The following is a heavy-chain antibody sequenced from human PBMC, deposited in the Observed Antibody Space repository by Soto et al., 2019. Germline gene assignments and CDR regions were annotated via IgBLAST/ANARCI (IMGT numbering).Heavy chain of an antibody. V-gene: IGHV1-2*04. CDR3: ARESAAAGNGAFDI. Sequence: ASVKVSCKASGYTFTYRYLHWVRQAPGQGLEWMGWINPNSGSTNYAQKFQGWVTMTRDTSISTAYMELSRLRSDDTAVYYCARESAAAGNGAFDIWGQGTMVTVSS. D-gene: IGHD6-13*01. J-gene: IGHJ3*02. CDR2: INPNSGST. CDR1: GYTFTYRY.